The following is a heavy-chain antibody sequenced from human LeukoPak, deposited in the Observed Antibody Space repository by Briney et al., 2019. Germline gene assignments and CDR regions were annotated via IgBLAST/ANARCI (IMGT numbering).Heavy chain of an antibody. V-gene: IGHV3-23*01. J-gene: IGHJ4*02. Sequence: PGGSLRLSCAASGFTFSSYAMSWVRQAPGKGLEWVSAISGSGGSTYYADSVKGRFTISRDNSKNTLYLQMNSLRAEDTAVYYCAKRPRYCTNGVCYGGYYFDYWGQGTLVTVSS. CDR3: AKRPRYCTNGVCYGGYYFDY. CDR1: GFTFSSYA. D-gene: IGHD2-8*01. CDR2: ISGSGGST.